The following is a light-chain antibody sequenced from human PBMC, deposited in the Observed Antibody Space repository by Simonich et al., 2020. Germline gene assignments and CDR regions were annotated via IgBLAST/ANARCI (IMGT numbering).Light chain of an antibody. CDR2: DAS. CDR3: QQRSNWPIT. J-gene: IGKJ5*01. V-gene: IGKV3-11*01. CDR1: QSVSSY. Sequence: EIVLTQSPATLSLSPGERATLPCRASQSVSSYLAWYQQKPGQAPRLLIYDASNRATGIPARFSGSGSGTDFTLTISSLEPEDFAVYYCQQRSNWPITFGKGHDWRLN.